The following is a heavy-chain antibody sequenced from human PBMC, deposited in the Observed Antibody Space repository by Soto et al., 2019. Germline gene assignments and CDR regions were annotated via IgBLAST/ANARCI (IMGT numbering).Heavy chain of an antibody. J-gene: IGHJ4*02. V-gene: IGHV3-23*01. CDR2: ISGSGGST. CDR1: GFTFSSYA. D-gene: IGHD3-22*01. Sequence: GGSLRLSCAASGFTFSSYAMSWVRQAPGKGLEWVSAISGSGGSTYYADSVKGRFTISRDNSKNTLYLQMNSLRAEDTAVYYCAEAPLDYYDSSGGGSYWGQGTLVTVSS. CDR3: AEAPLDYYDSSGGGSY.